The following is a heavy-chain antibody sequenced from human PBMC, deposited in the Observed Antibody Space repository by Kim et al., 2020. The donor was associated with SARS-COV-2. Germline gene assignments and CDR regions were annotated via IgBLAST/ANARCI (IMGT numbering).Heavy chain of an antibody. D-gene: IGHD4-4*01. CDR1: GFTFSDYY. J-gene: IGHJ5*02. Sequence: GGSLRLSCAASGFTFSDYYMSWIRQAPGKGLEWVSYISSSGSTIYYADSVKGRFTISRDNAKNSLYLQMNSLRAEDTAVYYCARVKSKHSFWFDPWGQGTLVTVSS. CDR2: ISSSGSTI. CDR3: ARVKSKHSFWFDP. V-gene: IGHV3-11*01.